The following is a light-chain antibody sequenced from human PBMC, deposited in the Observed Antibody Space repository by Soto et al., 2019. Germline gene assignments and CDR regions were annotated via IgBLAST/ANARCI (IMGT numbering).Light chain of an antibody. CDR3: QCRSTWTPGVT. V-gene: IGKV3-11*01. CDR1: QSISTF. Sequence: ELVLTQSPATLSLSPGERASLSCRASQSISTFLAWYQQQPGQAPRLLIYDASNRATGIPARFHGSGSGTDFTLTISSLEPEDLALYYCQCRSTWTPGVTFGGGTKVEIK. J-gene: IGKJ4*01. CDR2: DAS.